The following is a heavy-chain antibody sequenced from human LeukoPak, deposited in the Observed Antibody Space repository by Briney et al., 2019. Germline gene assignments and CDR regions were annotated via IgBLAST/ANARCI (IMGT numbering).Heavy chain of an antibody. CDR3: LYGYKIAHY. CDR1: GFTFSSYN. Sequence: GGSLRLSCAASGFTFSSYNMNWVRQAPGKGLEWVSAISGGGGSTYYADSVKGRFTISRDNSKNTLYLQMKSLRAEDTAVYYCLYGYKIAHYWGQGTLVTVSS. D-gene: IGHD5-18*01. CDR2: ISGGGGST. V-gene: IGHV3-23*01. J-gene: IGHJ4*02.